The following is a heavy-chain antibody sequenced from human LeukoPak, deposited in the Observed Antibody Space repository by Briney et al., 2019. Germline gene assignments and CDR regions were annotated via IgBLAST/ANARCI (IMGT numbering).Heavy chain of an antibody. J-gene: IGHJ5*02. D-gene: IGHD6-19*01. Sequence: PGRSLRLSCAASGFTFSSYGMHWVRQAPGKGLEWVAVIWYDGSNKYYADSVKGRFTISRDNSKNTLYLQMNSLRAEDTAVYYCAKDLSSSGWFDPWGQGTLVTVSS. CDR3: AKDLSSSGWFDP. CDR2: IWYDGSNK. V-gene: IGHV3-33*06. CDR1: GFTFSSYG.